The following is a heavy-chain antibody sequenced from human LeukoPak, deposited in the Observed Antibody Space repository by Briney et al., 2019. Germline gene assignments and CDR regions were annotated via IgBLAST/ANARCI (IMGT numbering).Heavy chain of an antibody. CDR1: GFTLNEHA. J-gene: IGHJ4*02. V-gene: IGHV3-23*01. D-gene: IGHD3-10*01. Sequence: GGSLRLSYAVSGFTLNEHAVSWVRQAPGKGLEWVSAIIDVGDTYYADSVKGRFTIYRDYSRNTLYLQMNSLRAEDTAVYYCAQSYYGSGSYYTPPYWGQGTLVTVSS. CDR2: IIDVGDT. CDR3: AQSYYGSGSYYTPPY.